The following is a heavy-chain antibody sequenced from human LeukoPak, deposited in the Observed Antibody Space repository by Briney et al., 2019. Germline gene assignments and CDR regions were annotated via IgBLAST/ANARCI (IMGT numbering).Heavy chain of an antibody. D-gene: IGHD1-20*01. CDR2: IYYSGST. J-gene: IGHJ3*02. CDR3: AGYTWTDWDAFDI. Sequence: PSETLSLTCTVSGGSISRYYWSWIRQPPGEGLEWIGYIYYSGSTNYNPSLKGRVTISVDTSKNQFSLKVSSVTAADTAVYYCAGYTWTDWDAFDIWGQGTMVTVSS. CDR1: GGSISRYY. V-gene: IGHV4-59*01.